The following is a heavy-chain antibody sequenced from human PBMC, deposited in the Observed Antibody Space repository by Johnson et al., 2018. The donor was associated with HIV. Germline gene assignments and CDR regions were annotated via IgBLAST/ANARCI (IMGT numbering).Heavy chain of an antibody. V-gene: IGHV3-30*04. CDR2: ISYDGSNK. Sequence: QVQLVESGGGVVRPGGSLRLSCAASGFAFSNYAMHWVRQAPGKGLEWMAIISYDGSNKYYADSVKGRFTVSRDNTKNTLFLEMNSLRPEDTAVYYCVKERQLVRSFDIWGQGTMVTVSS. D-gene: IGHD6-6*01. CDR3: VKERQLVRSFDI. CDR1: GFAFSNYA. J-gene: IGHJ3*02.